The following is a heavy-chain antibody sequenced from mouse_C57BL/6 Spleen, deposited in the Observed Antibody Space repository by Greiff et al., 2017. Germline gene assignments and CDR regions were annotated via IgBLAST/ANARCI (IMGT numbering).Heavy chain of an antibody. Sequence: VQLQQSGAELVKPGASVKISCKASGYAFSSYWMNWVKQRPGKGLEWIGQIYPGDGDTNYNGKFKGKATLTADKSSSTAYMQLSSLTSEDAAVYVCARFPIYDGYYGAMDYWGQGTSVTVSS. D-gene: IGHD2-3*01. J-gene: IGHJ4*01. CDR3: ARFPIYDGYYGAMDY. V-gene: IGHV1-80*01. CDR1: GYAFSSYW. CDR2: IYPGDGDT.